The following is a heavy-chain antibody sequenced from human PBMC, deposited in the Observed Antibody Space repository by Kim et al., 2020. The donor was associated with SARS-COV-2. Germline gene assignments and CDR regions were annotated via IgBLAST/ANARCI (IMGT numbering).Heavy chain of an antibody. Sequence: ASVKVSCKVSGYTLTELSMHWVRQAPGKGLEWMGGFDPEDGETIYAQKFQGRVTMTEDTSTDTAYMELSSLRSECTAVYYCATYDKVGWIHAFDNWGQGTMLTVAS. CDR1: GYTLTELS. CDR3: ATYDKVGWIHAFDN. CDR2: FDPEDGET. D-gene: IGHD5-18*01. J-gene: IGHJ3*02. V-gene: IGHV1-24*01.